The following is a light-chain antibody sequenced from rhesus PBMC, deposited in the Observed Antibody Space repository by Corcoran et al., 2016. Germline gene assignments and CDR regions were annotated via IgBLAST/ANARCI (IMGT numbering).Light chain of an antibody. J-gene: IGKJ3*01. V-gene: IGKV3-31*02. CDR2: AIP. Sequence: EIVMTQSPATFSLFPGERATLPCRPSQIISRNIAWYQQKPEQAPRILINAIPNRASGTPDRSSGTGSGMNYPLSFSRLATEDSALYSCQETSDTFSFGPETKLFIK. CDR1: QIISRN. CDR3: QETSDTFS.